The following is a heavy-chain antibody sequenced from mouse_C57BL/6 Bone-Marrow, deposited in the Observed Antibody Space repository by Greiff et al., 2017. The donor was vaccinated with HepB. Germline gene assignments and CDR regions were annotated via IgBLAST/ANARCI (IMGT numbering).Heavy chain of an antibody. V-gene: IGHV1-61*01. CDR3: ARRYYGSSHWYFDG. J-gene: IGHJ1*03. CDR1: GYTFTSYW. CDR2: IYPSDSET. D-gene: IGHD1-1*01. Sequence: QVQLQQPGAELVRPGSSVKLSCKASGYTFTSYWMDWVKQRPGQGLEWIGNIYPSDSETHYNQKFKDKATLTVDKSSSTAYMQLSSLTSEDSAVYYCARRYYGSSHWYFDGWGTGTTVTVSS.